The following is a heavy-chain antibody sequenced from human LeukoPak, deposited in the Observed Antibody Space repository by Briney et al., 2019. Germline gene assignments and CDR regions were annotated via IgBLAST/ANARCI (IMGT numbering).Heavy chain of an antibody. V-gene: IGHV4-34*01. J-gene: IGHJ5*02. Sequence: GSLRLSCAASGFTFSSYWMSWVRQAPGKGLEWIGEINHSGSTNYNPSLKSRVTISVDTSKNQFSLKLSSVTAADTAVYYCARGRQEYYYDSSGYYSKLYNWFDPWGQGTLVTVSS. D-gene: IGHD3-22*01. CDR1: GFTFSSYW. CDR2: INHSGST. CDR3: ARGRQEYYYDSSGYYSKLYNWFDP.